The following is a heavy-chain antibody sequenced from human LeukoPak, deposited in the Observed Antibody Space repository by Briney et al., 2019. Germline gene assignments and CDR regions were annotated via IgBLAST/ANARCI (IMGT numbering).Heavy chain of an antibody. D-gene: IGHD1-26*01. V-gene: IGHV4-59*12. Sequence: PSETLSLTCTVSGGSISSYYWSWIRQPPGKGLEWIGYIYYSGSTNYNPSLKSRVTISVDTSKNPFSLKLSSVTAADTAVYYCARDLGRGSHSPLDYWGQGTLVTVSS. CDR2: IYYSGST. J-gene: IGHJ4*02. CDR3: ARDLGRGSHSPLDY. CDR1: GGSISSYY.